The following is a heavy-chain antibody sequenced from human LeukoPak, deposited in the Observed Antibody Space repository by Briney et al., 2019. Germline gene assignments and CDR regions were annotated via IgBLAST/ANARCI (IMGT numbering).Heavy chain of an antibody. J-gene: IGHJ4*02. CDR1: GYTFTNYG. CDR3: ARDRSPRHYYDTSGYHGAADY. CDR2: ISGYNGYT. Sequence: ASVKVPCKASGYTFTNYGINWVRQAPGQGLEWMGWISGYNGYTKYTQELQGRVTMTTDTSTSTAYMELRSLRSDDTAVYYCARDRSPRHYYDTSGYHGAADYWGQGTLVTVSS. V-gene: IGHV1-18*01. D-gene: IGHD3-22*01.